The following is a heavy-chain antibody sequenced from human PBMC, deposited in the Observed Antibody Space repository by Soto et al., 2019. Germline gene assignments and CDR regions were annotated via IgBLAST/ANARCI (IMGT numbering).Heavy chain of an antibody. Sequence: PGGSLRLSCAASGFTFSSYSMNWVRQAPGKGLEWVSHISSSSSTIYYADSVKGRFTISRDNAKNSLYLEMNSLSAEDTAVYYCAKYTSADDYWGQGTLVTVSS. CDR3: AKYTSADDY. CDR1: GFTFSSYS. V-gene: IGHV3-48*01. D-gene: IGHD3-10*01. CDR2: ISSSSSTI. J-gene: IGHJ4*02.